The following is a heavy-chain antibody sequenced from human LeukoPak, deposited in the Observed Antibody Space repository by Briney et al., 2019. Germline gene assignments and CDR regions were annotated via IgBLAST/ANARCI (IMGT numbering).Heavy chain of an antibody. CDR1: GFTFSSYW. J-gene: IGHJ4*02. Sequence: GGSLRLSCAASGFTFSSYWMSWVRQAPGKGLEWVANIKQDGSEKYYVDSVKGRFTISRDNAKNSLYLQMNSLRAEDTAVYYCARAVLLGGMDYFDYWGQGTLVTVSS. CDR2: IKQDGSEK. CDR3: ARAVLLGGMDYFDY. D-gene: IGHD2-15*01. V-gene: IGHV3-7*03.